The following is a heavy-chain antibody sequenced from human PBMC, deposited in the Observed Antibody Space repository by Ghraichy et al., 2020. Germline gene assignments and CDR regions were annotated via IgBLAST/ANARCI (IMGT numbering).Heavy chain of an antibody. CDR1: GFTVGGNY. Sequence: LSLTCAVSGFTVGGNYMSWVRQAPVKGLEWVSIIYAGGSTYYADSVKGRFAISRDNSNNTLYLQMNSLRVEDTAVYYCARGPNLDVWGQGTTVTVSS. CDR3: ARGPNLDV. CDR2: IYAGGST. J-gene: IGHJ6*02. V-gene: IGHV3-53*01.